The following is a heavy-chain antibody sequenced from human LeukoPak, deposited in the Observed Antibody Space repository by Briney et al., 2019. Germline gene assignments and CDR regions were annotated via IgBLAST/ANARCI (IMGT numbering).Heavy chain of an antibody. CDR3: ARRVLYDSSGYYYESAGHFDY. J-gene: IGHJ4*02. V-gene: IGHV1-18*01. CDR1: GYTFTSYG. Sequence: ASVKVSCKASGYTFTSYGISWVRQAPGQGLEWMGWISAYNGNTNYAQKLQGRVTMTTDTSTSTAYMELRSLRSDDTAVYYCARRVLYDSSGYYYESAGHFDYWGQGTLVTVSS. CDR2: ISAYNGNT. D-gene: IGHD3-22*01.